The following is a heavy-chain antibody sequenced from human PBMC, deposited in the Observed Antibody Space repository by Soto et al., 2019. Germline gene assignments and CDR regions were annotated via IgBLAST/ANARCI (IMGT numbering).Heavy chain of an antibody. V-gene: IGHV4-31*03. J-gene: IGHJ4*02. CDR2: IYFSGST. Sequence: SETLSLTCTVSGASITSGGYYWIWFRQLPGKGLVWIGYIYFSGSTYFNLSLGSRLAISLDTSQNQFSLKLSSVTAAATAVCFCASGNAWEVILAYWGQGTLVTVSS. CDR1: GASITSGGYY. D-gene: IGHD3-16*02. CDR3: ASGNAWEVILAY.